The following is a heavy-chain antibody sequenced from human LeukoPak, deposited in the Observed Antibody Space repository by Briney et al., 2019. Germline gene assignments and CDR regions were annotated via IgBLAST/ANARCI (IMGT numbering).Heavy chain of an antibody. D-gene: IGHD3-22*01. CDR3: ARRTYYYDSSGYSGGYDAFDI. CDR1: GFTFSSYW. Sequence: PGGSLRLSCAASGFTFSSYWMHWVRQAPGKGLVWVSRINSDGSSTSYADSVKGRFTISRDNAKNTLYLQMNSLRAEDTAVYYCARRTYYYDSSGYSGGYDAFDIWGQGTMVTVSS. J-gene: IGHJ3*02. CDR2: INSDGSST. V-gene: IGHV3-74*01.